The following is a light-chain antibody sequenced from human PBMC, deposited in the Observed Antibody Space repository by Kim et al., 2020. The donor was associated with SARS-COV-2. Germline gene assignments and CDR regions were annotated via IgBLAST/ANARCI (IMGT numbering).Light chain of an antibody. CDR2: EVS. CDR3: CSYAGSSTFYV. CDR1: TSDVGSYNL. Sequence: QSIALACTVTTSDVGSYNLISWYQHHPGKAPKLMIYEVSKRPSGVSNRFSGSKSGNTASLTISGLQAEDEADYYCCSYAGSSTFYVFGTGTKVTVL. V-gene: IGLV2-23*02. J-gene: IGLJ1*01.